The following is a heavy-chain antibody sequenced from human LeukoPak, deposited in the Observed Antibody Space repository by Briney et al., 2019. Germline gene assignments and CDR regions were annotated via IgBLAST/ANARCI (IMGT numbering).Heavy chain of an antibody. CDR1: GFTFSSYE. Sequence: TGGFLRLSCAASGFTFSSYEMNWVRQAPGKGLEWVSYISSSGITIYYADSVKGRFTISRDNAKNSLYRQMNSLRAEDTAVYYCARVEDGYYGSGSYRGDAFDIWGQGTIVTVSS. CDR3: ARVEDGYYGSGSYRGDAFDI. V-gene: IGHV3-48*03. D-gene: IGHD3-10*01. CDR2: ISSSGITI. J-gene: IGHJ3*02.